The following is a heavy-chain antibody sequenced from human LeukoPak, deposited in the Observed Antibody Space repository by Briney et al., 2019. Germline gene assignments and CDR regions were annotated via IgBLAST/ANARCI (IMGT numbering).Heavy chain of an antibody. J-gene: IGHJ4*02. V-gene: IGHV3-53*01. CDR3: AKDGPPLSIAATFDY. CDR2: IRGSGET. CDR1: GFSVSNYY. D-gene: IGHD6-6*01. Sequence: GGSLRLSCAVSGFSVSNYYMNWVRQAPGKGLEWVSLIRGSGETFYADSVKGRFTISRDNSKNTLYLQMNSLRAEDTAVYYCAKDGPPLSIAATFDYWGQGTLVTVSS.